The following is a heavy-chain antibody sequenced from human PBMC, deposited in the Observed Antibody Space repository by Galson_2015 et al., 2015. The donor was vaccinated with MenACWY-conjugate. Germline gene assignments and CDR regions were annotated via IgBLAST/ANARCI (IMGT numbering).Heavy chain of an antibody. CDR1: GFTFSSYG. J-gene: IGHJ6*03. CDR2: IRYDGSNK. Sequence: SLRLSRAASGFTFSSYGMHWVRQAPGKGLEWVAFIRYDGSNKYYADSVKGRFTISRDNSKNTLYLQMNSLRAEDTAVYYCAKEPNAQLGFGDYYMDVWGKGTTVTVSS. CDR3: AKEPNAQLGFGDYYMDV. V-gene: IGHV3-30*02. D-gene: IGHD2-2*01.